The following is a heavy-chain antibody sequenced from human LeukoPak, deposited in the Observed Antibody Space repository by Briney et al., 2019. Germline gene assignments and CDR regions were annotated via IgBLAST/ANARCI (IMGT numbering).Heavy chain of an antibody. CDR1: GGTFSSYA. CDR2: IIPIFGTA. V-gene: IGHV1-69*01. Sequence: SVNVSCMASGGTFSSYAISWVRQAPGQGLEWMGGIIPIFGTANHTQKFQGRVTITADESTSTAYMELSSLRSEDTAVYYCARETTVITSAPYYYYYYMDVWGKGTTVTVSS. CDR3: ARETTVITSAPYYYYYYMDV. D-gene: IGHD4-11*01. J-gene: IGHJ6*03.